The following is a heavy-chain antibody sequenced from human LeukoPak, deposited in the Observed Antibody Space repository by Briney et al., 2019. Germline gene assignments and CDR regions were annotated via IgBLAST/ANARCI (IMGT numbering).Heavy chain of an antibody. V-gene: IGHV3-33*06. Sequence: PPGGSLRLSCAASGFTFSSYGMHWVRQAPGKGLEWVAVIWYDGSNKYYADSVKGRFTISRDNSKNTLYLQMNSLRAEDTAVYYCAKGLANYYYYYYIDVWGKGTTVTVSS. CDR1: GFTFSSYG. CDR3: AKGLANYYYYYYIDV. J-gene: IGHJ6*03. CDR2: IWYDGSNK.